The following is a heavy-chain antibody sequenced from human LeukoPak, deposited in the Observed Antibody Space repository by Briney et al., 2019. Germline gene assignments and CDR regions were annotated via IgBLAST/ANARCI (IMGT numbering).Heavy chain of an antibody. CDR3: ARHRHFPY. CDR2: IYYSGTT. CDR1: GGSISNYY. Sequence: SETLSLTCSVSGGSISNYYWSWVRQPPGKALEWIGYIYYSGTTNYNPSLKSRVTMSVDTSKNQFSLKLSSVTAADTAVYYCARHRHFPYWGRGTLVTVSS. J-gene: IGHJ4*02. V-gene: IGHV4-59*08.